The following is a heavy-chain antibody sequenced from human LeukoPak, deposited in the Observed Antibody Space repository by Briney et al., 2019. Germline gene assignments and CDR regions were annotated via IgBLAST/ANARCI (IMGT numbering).Heavy chain of an antibody. CDR2: INAGNGNT. D-gene: IGHD6-13*01. V-gene: IGHV1-3*01. CDR3: ARDSSRSSFNFDY. J-gene: IGHJ4*02. Sequence: ASVKVSCKASGYTFTSYAMHWVRQAPGQRLESMGWINAGNGNTKYSQKFQGRVTITRDTSASTAYMELSSLRSEDTAVYYCARDSSRSSFNFDYWGQGTLVTVSS. CDR1: GYTFTSYA.